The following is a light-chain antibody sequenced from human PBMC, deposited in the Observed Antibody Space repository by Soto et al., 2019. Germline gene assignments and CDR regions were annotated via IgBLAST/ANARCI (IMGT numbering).Light chain of an antibody. CDR3: QHYGSSLWT. Sequence: EIVLTQSPGTLSVSPGERATLSCRASQSVSSSYLAWYQQKPGQAPRLLIYGASSRATGIPDRFSGSGSGKDYPRTISRLEPEDFAVYYCQHYGSSLWTFGQGTKVEIK. CDR2: GAS. CDR1: QSVSSSY. V-gene: IGKV3-20*01. J-gene: IGKJ1*01.